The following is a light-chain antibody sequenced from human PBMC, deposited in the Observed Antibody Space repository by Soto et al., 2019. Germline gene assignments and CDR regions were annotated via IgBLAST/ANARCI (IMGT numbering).Light chain of an antibody. CDR3: SSYTSISSLGV. CDR2: EVT. V-gene: IGLV2-14*01. CDR1: SGDIGGYNY. Sequence: QSALTQPASVSGSPGQSITISCTGTSGDIGGYNYVSWYQQHPGEAPKLIIFEVTNRPSGVSDRFSGSKSGNTASLTISGLQAEDEADYYCSSYTSISSLGVFGTGTKLTVL. J-gene: IGLJ1*01.